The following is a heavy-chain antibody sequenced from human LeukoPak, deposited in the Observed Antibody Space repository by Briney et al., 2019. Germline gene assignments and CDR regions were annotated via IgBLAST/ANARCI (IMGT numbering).Heavy chain of an antibody. D-gene: IGHD2-15*01. CDR2: ISSSSSYI. J-gene: IGHJ3*02. CDR1: GFTFSGSA. CDR3: ARDHGCSGGNCYSAFDI. V-gene: IGHV3-21*01. Sequence: GGSLRLSCAASGFTFSGSAMHWVRQAPGKGLEWVSSISSSSSYIYYADSAKGRFTISRDNAKNSLYLQMNTLRAEDTAIYYCARDHGCSGGNCYSAFDIWGQGTRVTVSS.